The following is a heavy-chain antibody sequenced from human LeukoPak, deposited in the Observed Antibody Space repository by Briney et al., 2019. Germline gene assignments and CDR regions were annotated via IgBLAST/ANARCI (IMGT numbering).Heavy chain of an antibody. D-gene: IGHD1-20*01. CDR2: IYYSGST. Sequence: SETLSLTCTVSGGSMSNYYWTWIRQPPGKGLEWIGYIYYSGSTNYNPSLKSRVTISVDTSKNQFSLKLSSVTAADTAVYYCARLYNWIDCWGQGTLVTVSS. CDR3: ARLYNWIDC. V-gene: IGHV4-59*08. J-gene: IGHJ4*02. CDR1: GGSMSNYY.